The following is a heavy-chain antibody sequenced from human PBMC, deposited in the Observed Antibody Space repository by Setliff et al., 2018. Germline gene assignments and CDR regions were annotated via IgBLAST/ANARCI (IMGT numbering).Heavy chain of an antibody. CDR3: VRDAGWQYDDYAGVYFPH. Sequence: ASVKVSCKTSGYMFTTYGISWVRQDPGQGLEWMGWIRVYDCYTDYAQKFQGRVTMTKDTSTSTAYMELRSLRPDDTAVYYCVRDAGWQYDDYAGVYFPHWGQGTLVTVSS. CDR1: GYMFTTYG. D-gene: IGHD4-17*01. V-gene: IGHV1-18*01. CDR2: IRVYDCYT. J-gene: IGHJ1*01.